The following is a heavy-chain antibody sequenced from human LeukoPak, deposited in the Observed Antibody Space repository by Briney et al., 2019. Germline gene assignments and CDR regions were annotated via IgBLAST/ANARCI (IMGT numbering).Heavy chain of an antibody. V-gene: IGHV4-34*01. Sequence: PSETLSLTCAVYGGSFSGYYWSWIRQSPGKGLEWIGEINHSGSTNYNPSLKSRVTISVDTSKNQFSLKVTSATAADTAMYFCARRVGQRTTIDYWGQGTLVTVSS. CDR2: INHSGST. D-gene: IGHD4-11*01. J-gene: IGHJ4*02. CDR3: ARRVGQRTTIDY. CDR1: GGSFSGYY.